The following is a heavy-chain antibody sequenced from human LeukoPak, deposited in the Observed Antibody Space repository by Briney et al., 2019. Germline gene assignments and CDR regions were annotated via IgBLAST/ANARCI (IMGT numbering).Heavy chain of an antibody. CDR3: ARARASTSNLGYFDC. CDR1: GFTFSSYT. V-gene: IGHV3-48*01. CDR2: VSSGSSTI. D-gene: IGHD1-26*01. J-gene: IGHJ4*02. Sequence: GGSLRLSCAASGFTFSSYTMIWVRQASRKGLEWVSSVSSGSSTIYYADSVKGRFTISRDNAKNSLYLQMNSLRAEDTAVYFCARARASTSNLGYFDCWGQGTLVTVSS.